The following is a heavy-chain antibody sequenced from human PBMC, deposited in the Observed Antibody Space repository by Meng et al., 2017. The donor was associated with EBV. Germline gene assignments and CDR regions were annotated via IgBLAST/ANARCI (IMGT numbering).Heavy chain of an antibody. CDR2: IYYTGST. Sequence: QVQLQESGPGLVKPSETLSLTCTVSGGSVNNESYYWGWIRQPPGKGLEYIGYIYYTGSTNYNSSLKSRVTISLDKSKNQFSLKLSSVTAADTAVYYCARDRGGYYDSSGYYADWGQGTLVTVSS. V-gene: IGHV4-61*01. D-gene: IGHD3-22*01. CDR1: GGSVNNESYY. CDR3: ARDRGGYYDSSGYYAD. J-gene: IGHJ4*02.